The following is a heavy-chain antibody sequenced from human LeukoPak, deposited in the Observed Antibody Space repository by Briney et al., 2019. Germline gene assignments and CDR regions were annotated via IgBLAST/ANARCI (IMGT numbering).Heavy chain of an antibody. D-gene: IGHD6-19*01. CDR2: IRYDGSNK. Sequence: GGSLRLSCAASGFTFSSYGMHWVRQAPGKGLEWVAFIRYDGSNKYYADSVKGRFTISRGNSKNTLYLQMNSLRAEDTAVYYCSAGTAVAADFWGQGTLVTVSS. CDR1: GFTFSSYG. CDR3: SAGTAVAADF. J-gene: IGHJ4*02. V-gene: IGHV3-30*02.